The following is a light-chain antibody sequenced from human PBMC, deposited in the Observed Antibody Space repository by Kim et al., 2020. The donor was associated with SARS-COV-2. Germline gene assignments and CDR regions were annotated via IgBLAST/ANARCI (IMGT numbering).Light chain of an antibody. J-gene: IGLJ2*01. V-gene: IGLV3-1*01. Sequence: SVSPGQTASITGSGEKLGDRDASWYQQRPGQSPLLVIYQHSKRPSGIPDRFSGSTSGNTATLTISGTQALDEADYYCQAWDSKTVIFGGGTQLTVL. CDR3: QAWDSKTVI. CDR2: QHS. CDR1: KLGDRD.